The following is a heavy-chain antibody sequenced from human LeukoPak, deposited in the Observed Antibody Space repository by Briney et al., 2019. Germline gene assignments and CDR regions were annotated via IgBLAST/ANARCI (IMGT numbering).Heavy chain of an antibody. Sequence: GGSLRLSCAASGFTFSSYSMNWVRQAPGKGLEWVSSISSSSSYIYYADSVKGRFTISRDNAKNSLYLQMNSLRAEDTAVYYCARLPIWFGENRDDYWGQGTLVTVSS. CDR1: GFTFSSYS. CDR3: ARLPIWFGENRDDY. J-gene: IGHJ4*02. D-gene: IGHD3-10*01. CDR2: ISSSSSYI. V-gene: IGHV3-21*01.